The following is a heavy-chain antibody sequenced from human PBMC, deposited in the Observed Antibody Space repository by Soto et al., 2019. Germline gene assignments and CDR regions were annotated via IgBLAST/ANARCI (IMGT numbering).Heavy chain of an antibody. CDR2: IGYSGVST. D-gene: IGHD5-18*01. V-gene: IGHV3-23*01. Sequence: EVQLLESGGGLVQPGGSLRLSCAASGFTFGNYAMSWVRQAPGKGLEWVSTIGYSGVSTYYADSVKGRSTISRDDSRNTVSLQMNSLRAEDTAVYYCAKDRDSYGPLYYFDSWGQGTLATVSS. CDR1: GFTFGNYA. CDR3: AKDRDSYGPLYYFDS. J-gene: IGHJ4*02.